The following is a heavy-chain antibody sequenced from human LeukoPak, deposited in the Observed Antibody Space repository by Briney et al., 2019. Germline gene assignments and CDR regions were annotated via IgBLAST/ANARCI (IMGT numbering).Heavy chain of an antibody. CDR1: GFTFSSYA. CDR3: AKILNYFDRVYAFDM. Sequence: PGGSLRLSCAASGFTFSSYAMSWVRQAPGKGVEWVSAISGRGGSTYYADSVKGRFTISRDNSKNTLYLQMNSLRAEDTAEYYCAKILNYFDRVYAFDMWGQGTMVTVSS. J-gene: IGHJ3*02. V-gene: IGHV3-23*01. CDR2: ISGRGGST. D-gene: IGHD3-22*01.